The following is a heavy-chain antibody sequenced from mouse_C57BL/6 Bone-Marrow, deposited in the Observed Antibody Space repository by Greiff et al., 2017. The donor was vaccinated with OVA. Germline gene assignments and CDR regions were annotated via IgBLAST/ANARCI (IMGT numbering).Heavy chain of an antibody. Sequence: VQLKQSGAELVRPGASVKLSCTASGFNIKDDYMHWVKQRPEQGLEWIGWIDPENGDTAYASKFQGKATITADTSSNTAYLQLSSLTSEDTAVYYCTSRWLLYAMDYWGQGTSVTVSS. J-gene: IGHJ4*01. CDR3: TSRWLLYAMDY. CDR2: IDPENGDT. CDR1: GFNIKDDY. D-gene: IGHD2-3*01. V-gene: IGHV14-4*01.